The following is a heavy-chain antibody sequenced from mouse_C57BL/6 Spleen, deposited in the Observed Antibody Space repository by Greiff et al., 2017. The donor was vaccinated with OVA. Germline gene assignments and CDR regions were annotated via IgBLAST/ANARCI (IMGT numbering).Heavy chain of an antibody. CDR2: ISYDGSN. V-gene: IGHV3-6*01. Sequence: DVKLVESGPGLVKPSQSLSLTCSVTGYSITSGYYWYWIRPFPGNKLEWMGYISYDGSNNYNPSLKNRISITRATSKNQFFLKLNSVTTEDTATYDCARYGPLLGFDYWGQGTTLTVSS. CDR3: ARYGPLLGFDY. J-gene: IGHJ2*01. D-gene: IGHD4-1*01. CDR1: GYSITSGYY.